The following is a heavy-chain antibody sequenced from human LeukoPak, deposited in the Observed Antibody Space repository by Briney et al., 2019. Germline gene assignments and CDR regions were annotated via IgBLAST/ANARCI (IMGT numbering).Heavy chain of an antibody. V-gene: IGHV4-39*01. J-gene: IGHJ5*02. CDR2: LYYSGST. D-gene: IGHD1-26*01. CDR3: ARQGGSPDWFDP. CDR1: GGSISSSAYY. Sequence: SETLSLTCTVSGGSISSSAYYWGWIRQPPGKGLEWIGSLYYSGSTYYNPSLKSRVTISVDTSKKQFSLKLTSVTAADTAVYYCARQGGSPDWFDPWGQGALVTVSS.